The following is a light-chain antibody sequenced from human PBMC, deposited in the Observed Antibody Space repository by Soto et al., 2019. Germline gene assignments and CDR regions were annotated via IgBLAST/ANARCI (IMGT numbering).Light chain of an antibody. CDR2: EIS. V-gene: IGLV2-14*01. J-gene: IGLJ1*01. CDR3: SSYTTSVTLDV. Sequence: QSALTQPASVSGSPGQSITISCTGASSDVGGYNYVSWYQQHPGKAPKLMIYEISNRPSGVSNRFSRSKSGNTASLTISGLLAEDEADYYCSSYTTSVTLDVFGTGTKLTVL. CDR1: SSDVGGYNY.